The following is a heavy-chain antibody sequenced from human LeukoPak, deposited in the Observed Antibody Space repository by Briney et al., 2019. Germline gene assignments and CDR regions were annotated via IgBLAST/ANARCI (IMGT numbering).Heavy chain of an antibody. D-gene: IGHD5-24*01. CDR1: GGSFSGYY. J-gene: IGHJ4*02. Sequence: SETLSLTCAVYGGSFSGYYWSWVRQPPGKGLEWIGEINHSGSTNYNPSLKSRVTISVDTSKNHFSLKLSSVTAADTAVYYCARGGGGDGYNTVKAYFDYWGQGTLVTVSS. CDR2: INHSGST. V-gene: IGHV4-34*01. CDR3: ARGGGGDGYNTVKAYFDY.